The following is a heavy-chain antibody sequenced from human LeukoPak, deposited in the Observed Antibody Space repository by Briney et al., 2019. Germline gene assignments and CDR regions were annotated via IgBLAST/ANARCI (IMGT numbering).Heavy chain of an antibody. Sequence: DSVKGRITISRDNSKNTLYLQMNSLGVEDTAVYYCAKSGWGSHNWLYPWGQGTLVTVSS. J-gene: IGHJ5*02. V-gene: IGHV3-33*06. D-gene: IGHD3-16*01. CDR3: AKSGWGSHNWLYP.